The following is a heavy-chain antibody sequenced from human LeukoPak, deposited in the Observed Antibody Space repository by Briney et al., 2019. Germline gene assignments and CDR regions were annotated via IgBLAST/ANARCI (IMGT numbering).Heavy chain of an antibody. CDR1: GYTFTGYY. Sequence: ASVNVSCKASGYTFTGYYMHWVRQAPGQGLEWMGRINPNSGGTNYAPKFQGRVTMTRDTSISTAYMELSSLRPDDTAFYYCARDGQDFVVVPAAPDYWGQGTLVTVSS. CDR3: ARDGQDFVVVPAAPDY. D-gene: IGHD2-2*01. V-gene: IGHV1-2*06. J-gene: IGHJ4*02. CDR2: INPNSGGT.